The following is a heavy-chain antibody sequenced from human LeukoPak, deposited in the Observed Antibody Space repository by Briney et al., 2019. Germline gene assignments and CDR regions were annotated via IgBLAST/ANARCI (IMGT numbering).Heavy chain of an antibody. CDR1: GGTFSSYT. D-gene: IGHD3-22*01. Sequence: GASVKVSCKASGGTFSSYTISWVRQAPGQGLEWMGRIIPILGIANYAQKFQGRVTITADKSTSTAYMELSSLGSEDTAVYYCASLAYYYDSSGYPDAFDIWGQGTMVTVSS. V-gene: IGHV1-69*02. CDR3: ASLAYYYDSSGYPDAFDI. CDR2: IIPILGIA. J-gene: IGHJ3*02.